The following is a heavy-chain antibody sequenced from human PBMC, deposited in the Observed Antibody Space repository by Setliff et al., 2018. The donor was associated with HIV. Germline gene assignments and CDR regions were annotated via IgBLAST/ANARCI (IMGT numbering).Heavy chain of an antibody. CDR1: DASINSYY. D-gene: IGHD3-9*01. J-gene: IGHJ4*02. V-gene: IGHV4-4*09. Sequence: SETLSLTCTASDASINSYYWNWIRQPPGKGLEWIGFIFASGDTKYNPSLQSRVSMSIDTPKNQFSLKLNSVTAADTAVYYCAKTIGRYFDIFDNWGQGTLVTVSS. CDR3: AKTIGRYFDIFDN. CDR2: IFASGDT.